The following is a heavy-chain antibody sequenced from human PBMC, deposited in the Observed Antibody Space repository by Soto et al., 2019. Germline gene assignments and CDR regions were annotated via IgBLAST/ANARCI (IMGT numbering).Heavy chain of an antibody. CDR2: ISAYNGKT. J-gene: IGHJ4*02. CDR1: GYTFTSYG. D-gene: IGHD6-19*01. CDR3: ARDLPYSSGLTYYFDY. V-gene: IGHV1-18*01. Sequence: ASVKVSCKASGYTFTSYGISWVRQAPGQGLEWMGWISAYNGKTNYAQKLQGRVTMTTDTSTNTAYMELRSLRSDDTALYYCARDLPYSSGLTYYFDYWGQGTLVTVSS.